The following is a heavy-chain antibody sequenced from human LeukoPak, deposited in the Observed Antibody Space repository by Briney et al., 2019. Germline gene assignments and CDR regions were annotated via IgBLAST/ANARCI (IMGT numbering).Heavy chain of an antibody. J-gene: IGHJ5*02. Sequence: SETLSLTCTVCGGSISSYYWGWIRQPPGKGLEWIGSIYHSGSTYYNPSLKSRVTISVDTSKNQFSLKLSSVTAADTAVYYCARLLGYCSSTSCLGRNWFDPWGQGTLVTVSS. CDR3: ARLLGYCSSTSCLGRNWFDP. CDR2: IYHSGST. CDR1: GGSISSYY. V-gene: IGHV4-38-2*02. D-gene: IGHD2-2*01.